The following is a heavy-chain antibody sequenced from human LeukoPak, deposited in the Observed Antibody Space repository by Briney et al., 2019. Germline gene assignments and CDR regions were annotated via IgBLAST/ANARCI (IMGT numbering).Heavy chain of an antibody. D-gene: IGHD3-10*01. V-gene: IGHV4-39*07. CDR1: GGSISSSSYY. J-gene: IGHJ6*02. CDR3: ARDGGEDKVWFEHPDLLYYYGMDV. CDR2: FYYSGST. Sequence: SETLSLTCTVSGGSISSSSYYWGWIRQPPGKGLEWIGSFYYSGSTYYNPSLKSRVTISADTSKNQFSLKLSSVTAADTAVYYCARDGGEDKVWFEHPDLLYYYGMDVWGQGTTVTVSS.